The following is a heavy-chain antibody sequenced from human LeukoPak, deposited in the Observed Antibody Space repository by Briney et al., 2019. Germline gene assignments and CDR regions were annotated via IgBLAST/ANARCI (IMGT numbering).Heavy chain of an antibody. CDR2: IYYSGST. CDR3: PRDIRGVSDYFDY. CDR1: GGSISSSSYY. Sequence: SETLSLTCTVSGGSISSSSYYWGWVRQPPGKGLEWIGSIYYSGSTYYNPSLKSRVTISVDTSKNQFSLKLSSVTAPDTAVYYCPRDIRGVSDYFDYWGQGTLVTVSS. V-gene: IGHV4-39*01. J-gene: IGHJ4*02. D-gene: IGHD3-10*01.